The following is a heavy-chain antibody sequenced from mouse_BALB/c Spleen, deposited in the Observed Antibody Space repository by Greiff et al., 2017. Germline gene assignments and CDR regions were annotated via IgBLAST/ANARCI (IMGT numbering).Heavy chain of an antibody. CDR1: GFTFSSYG. CDR2: ISSGGSYT. CDR3: ARRDDYYAMDY. D-gene: IGHD3-3*01. Sequence: EVQGVESGGDLVKPGGSLKLSCAASGFTFSSYGMSWVRQTPDKRLEWVATISSGGSYTYYPDSVKGRFTISRDNAKNTLYLQMSSLKSEDTAMYYCARRDDYYAMDYWGQGTSVTVAS. V-gene: IGHV5-6*01. J-gene: IGHJ4*01.